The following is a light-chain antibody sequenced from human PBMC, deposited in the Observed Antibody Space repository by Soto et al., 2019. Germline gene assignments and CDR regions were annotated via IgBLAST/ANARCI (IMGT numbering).Light chain of an antibody. CDR1: QSVNNNY. J-gene: IGKJ3*01. CDR3: QQYGTSPFT. Sequence: EIVLTQSPGTLSLSPGEGATLSCRASQSVNNNYLAWYQQRPGQAPRLLIYGASSRPNGVPDRFFGSGSGTDFTLTISRLEPEDFAVFVCQQYGTSPFTFGPGTTVDI. CDR2: GAS. V-gene: IGKV3-20*01.